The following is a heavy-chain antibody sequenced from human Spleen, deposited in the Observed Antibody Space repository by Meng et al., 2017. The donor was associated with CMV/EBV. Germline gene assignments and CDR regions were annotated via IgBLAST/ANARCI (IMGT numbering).Heavy chain of an antibody. CDR3: VKDGFSYQSSGGTFES. CDR2: LNWNSNHI. J-gene: IGHJ4*02. V-gene: IGHV3-9*01. CDR1: GFTFDDYS. D-gene: IGHD3-22*01. Sequence: SLKISCAVSGFTFDDYSMHWVRQAPGKGPEWLLSLNWNSNHIGQAESVKGRFAISRDNAKNSLYLQMNSLRVEDTAVYYCVKDGFSYQSSGGTFESWGQGTRVTVSS.